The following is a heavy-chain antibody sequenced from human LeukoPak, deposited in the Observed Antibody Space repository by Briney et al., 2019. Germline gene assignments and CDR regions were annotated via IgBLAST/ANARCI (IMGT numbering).Heavy chain of an antibody. J-gene: IGHJ4*01. CDR1: GGSFSGYY. V-gene: IGHV4-34*01. D-gene: IGHD6-25*01. CDR2: INHSGSN. Sequence: KPSETLSLTCAVYGGSFSGYYWTWIRQPPGRGLEWIGEINHSGSNNYDPSLKSRVTISVDTSKNQFSLKLTSVTAADTAVYYCARARGAEAIDYWGHGTLVTVSS. CDR3: ARARGAEAIDY.